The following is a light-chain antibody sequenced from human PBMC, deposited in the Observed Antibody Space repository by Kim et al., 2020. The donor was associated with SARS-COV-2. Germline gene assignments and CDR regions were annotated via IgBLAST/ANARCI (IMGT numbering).Light chain of an antibody. CDR1: QSVRNN. V-gene: IGKV3-15*01. J-gene: IGKJ4*01. Sequence: VCPGKRVTLSCRASQSVRNNLAWYQQRPGQAPRLLLYGASTRATDIPARFSGSGSGTEFTLTIRSLQSEDLAVYYCQQYNDWPLISFGGGTKLEI. CDR3: QQYNDWPLIS. CDR2: GAS.